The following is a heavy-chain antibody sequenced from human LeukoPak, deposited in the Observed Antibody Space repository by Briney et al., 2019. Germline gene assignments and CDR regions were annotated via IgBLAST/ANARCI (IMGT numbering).Heavy chain of an antibody. J-gene: IGHJ4*02. V-gene: IGHV3-21*01. CDR3: ARDRLHYGEYEKTLDY. CDR1: GFTFSNYN. CDR2: ISTSSSYI. Sequence: PGGSLRLSCAASGFTFSNYNMNWVRQAPGKGLEWVSSISTSSSYIYYADSVKGRFTISRDNAKNSLYLQMNSLRVDDTAVYYCARDRLHYGEYEKTLDYWGQGTLVTVSS. D-gene: IGHD4-17*01.